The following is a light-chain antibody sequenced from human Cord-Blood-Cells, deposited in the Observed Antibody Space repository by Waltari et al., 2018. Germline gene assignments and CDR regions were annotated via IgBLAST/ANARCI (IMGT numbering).Light chain of an antibody. Sequence: DIQMPHSPSTLSASVGDRVTITCRASQCISSWLAWYQQKPGKAPKLLIYKASSLERGVPSRFSGSGSGTEFTLTISSLQPDDFATYYCQQYNSYSWTFGQGTKVEIK. CDR2: KAS. CDR1: QCISSW. V-gene: IGKV1-5*03. CDR3: QQYNSYSWT. J-gene: IGKJ1*01.